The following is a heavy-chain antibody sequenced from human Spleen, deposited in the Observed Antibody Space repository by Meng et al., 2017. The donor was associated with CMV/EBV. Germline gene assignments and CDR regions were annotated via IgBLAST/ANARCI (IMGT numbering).Heavy chain of an antibody. CDR2: ISSRSRHI. J-gene: IGHJ4*02. Sequence: GGSLRLSCAASGFTFSSYSMSWVRQAPGKGLEWVSSISSRSRHIYLADSLKGRFTISRDNAESSLFLQMSSLRAEDTAAYYCARVDYSSNWETFDYWGQGTLVTVSS. CDR3: ARVDYSSNWETFDY. CDR1: GFTFSSYS. V-gene: IGHV3-21*01. D-gene: IGHD6-13*01.